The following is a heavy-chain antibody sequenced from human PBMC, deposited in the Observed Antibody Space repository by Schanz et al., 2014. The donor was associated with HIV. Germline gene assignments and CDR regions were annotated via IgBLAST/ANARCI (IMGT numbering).Heavy chain of an antibody. J-gene: IGHJ4*02. Sequence: EVQLVESGGGLVQPGGSLRLSCVASGFTLSSYSMNWVRQAPGKGLECVSYMSYRSSAMYYADSVKGRFTISRDKAKNSLYRQMNSLRDEDTAVYYCARARVTDLFDHWGQGTLVTVS. CDR2: MSYRSSAM. CDR1: GFTLSSYS. CDR3: ARARVTDLFDH. V-gene: IGHV3-48*02. D-gene: IGHD2-21*02.